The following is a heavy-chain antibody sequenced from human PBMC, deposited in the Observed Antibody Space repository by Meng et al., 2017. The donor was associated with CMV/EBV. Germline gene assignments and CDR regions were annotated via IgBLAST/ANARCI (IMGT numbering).Heavy chain of an antibody. V-gene: IGHV3-30*02. D-gene: IGHD6-13*01. J-gene: IGHJ5*02. CDR1: GFTFSSYG. CDR2: IRYDGSNK. Sequence: GESLKISCAASGFTFSSYGMHWVRQAPGKGLEWVAFIRYDGSNKYYADSVKGRFTISRDNSKNTLYLQMNSLRAEDTAVYYCAREPSDCHSSSWCWFDPWGQGTLVSVSS. CDR3: AREPSDCHSSSWCWFDP.